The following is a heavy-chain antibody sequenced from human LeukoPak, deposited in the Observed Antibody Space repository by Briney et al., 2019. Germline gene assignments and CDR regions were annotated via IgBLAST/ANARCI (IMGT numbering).Heavy chain of an antibody. J-gene: IGHJ4*02. D-gene: IGHD5-18*01. CDR1: RYTFTTYG. CDR2: INAHNSNT. CDR3: ARGDPRIQLWPRPYYFKY. Sequence: ASVKVSCKSSRYTFTTYGISWVRQSPGQGLEWMGWINAHNSNTNYAKKLKGRVTMTRDTSTSTDYMEPRSLRSDDTAVYYCARGDPRIQLWPRPYYFKYWGQGKLVTVSS. V-gene: IGHV1-18*01.